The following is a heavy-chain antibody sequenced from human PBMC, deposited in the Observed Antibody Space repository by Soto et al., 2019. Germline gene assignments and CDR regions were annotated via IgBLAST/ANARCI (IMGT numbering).Heavy chain of an antibody. Sequence: QLQMVQSGTEVKNPVTSEKVSCQAFTTNWVHWVRQAPGQALEWVGVINPSGSRTLSAQRFKGRVTMTRDTSTSTLYVELRSLTAEDTAVYYCVTDTSRQDLAWWFDPWGKGTLVTVSS. CDR1: TTNW. CDR3: VTDTSRQDLAWWFDP. V-gene: IGHV1-46*01. CDR2: INPSGSRT. J-gene: IGHJ5*02.